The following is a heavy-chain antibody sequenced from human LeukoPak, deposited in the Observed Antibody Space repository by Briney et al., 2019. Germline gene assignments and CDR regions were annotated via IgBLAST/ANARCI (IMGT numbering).Heavy chain of an antibody. CDR1: GFTFSSYW. V-gene: IGHV3-74*01. Sequence: GGSLTLSCAASGFTFSSYWMHWVRQAPGKGLVWVSRINKDGSSTSYADSVKGRFTISRDNTKNTLFLQMNSLRAEDTAVYYCARDGAAAGTDYFDYWGQGALVTVSS. CDR2: INKDGSST. J-gene: IGHJ4*02. CDR3: ARDGAAAGTDYFDY. D-gene: IGHD6-13*01.